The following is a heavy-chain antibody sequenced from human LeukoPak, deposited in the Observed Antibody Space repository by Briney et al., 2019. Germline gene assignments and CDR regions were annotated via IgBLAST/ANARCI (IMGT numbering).Heavy chain of an antibody. CDR1: GFTFSSYS. V-gene: IGHV3-21*01. CDR3: ARGRDSSGGGFDY. J-gene: IGHJ4*02. D-gene: IGHD6-19*01. CDR2: ISSSSSYI. Sequence: GGSLRLSCAASGFTFSSYSMNWVRQAPGKGLEWVSSISSSSSYIYYADSVKGRFTISRDNAKNSMYLQMNSLRAEDTAVYYCARGRDSSGGGFDYWGQGTLVTVSS.